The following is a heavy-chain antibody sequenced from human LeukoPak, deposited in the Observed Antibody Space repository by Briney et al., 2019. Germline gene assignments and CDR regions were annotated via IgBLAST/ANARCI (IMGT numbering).Heavy chain of an antibody. V-gene: IGHV4-59*01. Sequence: SETLSLTCTVSDGSITNYDWSWVRQPPGKGLEWIGHIYDSGTTNYNPSLKSRVTISVDTSKNQFSLKLSSVTAADTAVYYCAREGYNWNYVGFDPWGQGTLVTVSS. CDR2: IYDSGTT. CDR3: AREGYNWNYVGFDP. J-gene: IGHJ5*02. D-gene: IGHD1-7*01. CDR1: DGSITNYD.